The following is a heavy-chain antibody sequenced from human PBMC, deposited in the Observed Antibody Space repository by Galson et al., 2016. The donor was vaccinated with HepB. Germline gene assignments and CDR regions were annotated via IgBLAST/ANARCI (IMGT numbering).Heavy chain of an antibody. V-gene: IGHV4-4*02. CDR2: IYHTGSA. D-gene: IGHD2-2*01. Sequence: SETLSLTCAVSGDSIRTTDWWSWVRQPPGKGLEWIGEIYHTGSAHYNPSLESRVTMSVDKSKKEFSLKLSSVTAADTAMYYCASGSHGCAATSCVFDFWGRGTLVTVSS. CDR3: ASGSHGCAATSCVFDF. CDR1: GDSIRTTDW. J-gene: IGHJ2*01.